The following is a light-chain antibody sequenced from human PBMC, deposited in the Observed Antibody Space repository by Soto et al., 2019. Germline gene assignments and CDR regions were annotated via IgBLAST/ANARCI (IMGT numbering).Light chain of an antibody. V-gene: IGKV1-8*01. Sequence: AIRMTQSPSSFSASTGDRVTITCRASQGISSHLAWYQVKPGKAPRLLIYTASYLESGVTSRFSGTGSGTDFTLTNSSLLTKDFADSYCQQYFSYPPTFGGGTKVYIK. CDR2: TAS. CDR1: QGISSH. J-gene: IGKJ4*01. CDR3: QQYFSYPPT.